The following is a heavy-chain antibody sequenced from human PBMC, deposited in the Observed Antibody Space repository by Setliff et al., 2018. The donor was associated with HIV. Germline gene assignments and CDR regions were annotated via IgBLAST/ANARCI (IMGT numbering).Heavy chain of an antibody. CDR3: GRTGVVGGGDV. CDR2: ISAHNGDA. J-gene: IGHJ6*04. Sequence: ASVKVSCKASGYTFISHGISWVRQAPGQGLEWMGWISAHNGDARYAHKLQDRLAMTVDTSTTTAYLALRSLRSDDTAVYYCGRTGVVGGGDVWGKGTTVTVSS. V-gene: IGHV1-18*01. CDR1: GYTFISHG. D-gene: IGHD3-10*01.